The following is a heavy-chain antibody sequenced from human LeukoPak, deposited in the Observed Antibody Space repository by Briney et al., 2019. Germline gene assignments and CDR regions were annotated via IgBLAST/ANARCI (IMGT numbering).Heavy chain of an antibody. CDR1: GFTFSAFV. Sequence: PGRSLTLSCAASGFTFSAFVMHWVRQAPGKGLEWVAVISYDETDEYYAESVKGRFTISRDNPKNTLYLQMNNLKPEDTAVYYCARDAPGIKVAGHCDFWGQGTLVTVSS. CDR3: ARDAPGIKVAGHCDF. CDR2: ISYDETDE. V-gene: IGHV3-30-3*01. J-gene: IGHJ4*02. D-gene: IGHD6-19*01.